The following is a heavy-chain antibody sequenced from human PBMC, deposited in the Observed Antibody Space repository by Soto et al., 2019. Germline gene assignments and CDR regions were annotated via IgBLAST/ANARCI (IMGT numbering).Heavy chain of an antibody. Sequence: QVPLVESGGDVVQPGRSLRLSCAASGFIFSSYGMHWVRQAPGKGLEWVAGISYDGSNKYYADSVKGRFTISRDNSKNTLFLQMNSLRAEDTAVYYCAKDTYYYDTTGYYTFDSWGQGTLVTVSS. D-gene: IGHD3-22*01. CDR1: GFIFSSYG. V-gene: IGHV3-30*18. CDR3: AKDTYYYDTTGYYTFDS. CDR2: ISYDGSNK. J-gene: IGHJ4*02.